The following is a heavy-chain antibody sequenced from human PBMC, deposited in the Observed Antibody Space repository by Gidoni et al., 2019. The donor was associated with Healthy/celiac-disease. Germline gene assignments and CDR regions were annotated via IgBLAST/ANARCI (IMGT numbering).Heavy chain of an antibody. CDR3: ARDPLGQWLVKDY. CDR2: IYYSGST. J-gene: IGHJ4*02. D-gene: IGHD6-19*01. Sequence: QLQLQESGPGLVKPSETLSLTCTVSGGSISSSSYYWGWIRQPPGKGLEWIGSIYYSGSTYYNPSLKSRVTISVDTSKNQFSLKLSSVTAADTAVYYCARDPLGQWLVKDYWGQGTLVTVSS. V-gene: IGHV4-39*07. CDR1: GGSISSSSYY.